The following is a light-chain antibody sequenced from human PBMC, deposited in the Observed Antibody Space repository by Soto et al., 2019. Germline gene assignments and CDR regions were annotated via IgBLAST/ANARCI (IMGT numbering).Light chain of an antibody. J-gene: IGKJ1*01. CDR3: QQRSNWAQT. CDR1: QSINSN. CDR2: DAS. V-gene: IGKV3-11*01. Sequence: IVITQSPATLSVSLGKRATLSCMASQSINSNLAWYQQKPGQAPRLLIYDASNRATGIPARFSGSGSGTDFTLTITSLEPDDFAVYYCQQRSNWAQTFGQGTKVDIK.